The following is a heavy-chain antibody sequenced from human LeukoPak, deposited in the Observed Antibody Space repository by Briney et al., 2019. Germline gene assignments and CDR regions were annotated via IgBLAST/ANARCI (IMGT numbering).Heavy chain of an antibody. CDR2: TYYRSTWYN. V-gene: IGHV6-1*01. Sequence: SQTLSLTCAISGDSASSNSVTWNWIRQSPSRGLEWLGRTYYRSTWYNDYAVSVRGRITVNPDTSKNQFSLHLNSVTPEDTAVYYCARRLTQYDCFDPWGQGILVTVSS. CDR3: ARRLTQYDCFDP. D-gene: IGHD2-2*01. CDR1: GDSASSNSVT. J-gene: IGHJ5*02.